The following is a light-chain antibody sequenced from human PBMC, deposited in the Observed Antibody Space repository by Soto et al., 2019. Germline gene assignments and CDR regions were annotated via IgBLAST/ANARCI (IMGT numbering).Light chain of an antibody. Sequence: DIQMTQSPSTLSASAGDRVTITCRASQSISSWLAWYQQKPGKAPKLLIYDASSLESGVPSRFSGSGSGTEFTLTISSLQPDDFATYYCQQYDSYSPWTFGQGTKVDI. CDR3: QQYDSYSPWT. CDR1: QSISSW. CDR2: DAS. J-gene: IGKJ1*01. V-gene: IGKV1-5*01.